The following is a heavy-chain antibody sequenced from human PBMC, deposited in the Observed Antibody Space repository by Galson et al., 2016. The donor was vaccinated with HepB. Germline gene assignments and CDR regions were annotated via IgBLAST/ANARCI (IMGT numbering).Heavy chain of an antibody. J-gene: IGHJ4*02. V-gene: IGHV3-7*02. CDR3: VGGYVWLPDF. D-gene: IGHD5-12*01. Sequence: SLRLSCAGSGLTVSRYWMSWVRQAPGKGLEWVANIGQDGSEINYADSVKGRFTISRDNAKNSSFLQMNSLRDEDTAVYYCVGGYVWLPDFWGQGTLVTVSS. CDR2: IGQDGSEI. CDR1: GLTVSRYW.